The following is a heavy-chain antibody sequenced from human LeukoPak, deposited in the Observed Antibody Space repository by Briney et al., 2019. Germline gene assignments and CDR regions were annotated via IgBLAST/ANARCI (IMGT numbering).Heavy chain of an antibody. J-gene: IGHJ6*02. Sequence: GGSLRLSCAASGFTFSSYTMSWVRQAPGKGLEWVSAISGSGGSTYYADSVKGRFTISRDNSKNTLYLQMNSLRAEDTAIYYCAKGDSSGWATTPFGDVWGQGTTVTVSS. V-gene: IGHV3-23*01. CDR2: ISGSGGST. CDR3: AKGDSSGWATTPFGDV. D-gene: IGHD6-19*01. CDR1: GFTFSSYT.